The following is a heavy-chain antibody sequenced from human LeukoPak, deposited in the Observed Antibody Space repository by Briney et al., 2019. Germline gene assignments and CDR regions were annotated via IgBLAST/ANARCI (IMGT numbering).Heavy chain of an antibody. Sequence: ASVKVSCKASGYTFSDHHILWVRQAPGQGLEWMGWIHPNGHDTNYAQKFQGRMTMTTDTSISTAYMELNRVTSDDTAVYYCSGHYGPGPVWGQGTLITASS. D-gene: IGHD3-10*01. CDR1: GYTFSDHH. V-gene: IGHV1-2*02. CDR3: SGHYGPGPV. CDR2: IHPNGHDT. J-gene: IGHJ4*02.